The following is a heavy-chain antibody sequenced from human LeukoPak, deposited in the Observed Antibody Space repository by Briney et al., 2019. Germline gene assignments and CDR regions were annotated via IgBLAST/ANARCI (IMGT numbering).Heavy chain of an antibody. Sequence: GGSLRLSCAASGFTFSNYAMHWVRQAPGEGLECVSAITSDGGSTYYANSVKGRFTISRDNSKNTPYLQMGSLRAEDMAVYYCARRDADMAGSGFDIWGQGTMVTVSS. CDR3: ARRDADMAGSGFDI. V-gene: IGHV3-64*01. D-gene: IGHD5-18*01. CDR1: GFTFSNYA. CDR2: ITSDGGST. J-gene: IGHJ3*02.